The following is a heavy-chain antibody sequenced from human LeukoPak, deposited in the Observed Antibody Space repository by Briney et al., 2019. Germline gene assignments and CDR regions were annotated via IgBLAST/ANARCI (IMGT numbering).Heavy chain of an antibody. J-gene: IGHJ4*02. CDR3: ASDTIAAAGSADDY. D-gene: IGHD6-13*01. CDR2: IYYSGST. V-gene: IGHV4-59*05. Sequence: GSLRLSCAASGFSVNSNHMNWVRQAPGKGLEWIGSIYYSGSTYYNPSLKSRVTISVDTSKNQFSLKLSSVTAADTAVYYCASDTIAAAGSADDYWGQGTLVTVSS. CDR1: GFSVNSNH.